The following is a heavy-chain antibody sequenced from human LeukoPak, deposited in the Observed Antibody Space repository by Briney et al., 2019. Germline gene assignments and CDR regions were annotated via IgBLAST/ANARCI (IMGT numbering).Heavy chain of an antibody. D-gene: IGHD3-22*01. CDR1: GGSIRSGDYY. CDR2: INHSGST. J-gene: IGHJ4*02. CDR3: ARAYDSSGYYYYYYFDY. Sequence: SETLSLTCTVSGGSIRSGDYYWSWIRQRPGKGLEWIGYINHSGSTHYNPSLKSPVIISIDTSENQFSVKLTSVTAADTAIYYCARAYDSSGYYYYYYFDYWGKGTLVTVSS. V-gene: IGHV4-31*02.